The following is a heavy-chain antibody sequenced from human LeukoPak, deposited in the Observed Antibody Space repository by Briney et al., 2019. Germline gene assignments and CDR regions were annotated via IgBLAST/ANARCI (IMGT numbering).Heavy chain of an antibody. J-gene: IGHJ4*02. Sequence: GGSLRLSCAASGFTFSSYWMSWVRQTPGKGLEWVANIKQDGSEKYYVDSVKGRFTVSRDNAQNSLYLQMNSLRAEDTAVYYCARGVLKRTSYFDYWGQGTLVTVSS. CDR2: IKQDGSEK. V-gene: IGHV3-7*01. CDR1: GFTFSSYW. CDR3: ARGVLKRTSYFDY. D-gene: IGHD1-1*01.